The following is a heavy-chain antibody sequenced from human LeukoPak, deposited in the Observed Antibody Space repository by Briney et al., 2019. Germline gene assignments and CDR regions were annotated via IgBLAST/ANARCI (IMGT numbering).Heavy chain of an antibody. J-gene: IGHJ4*02. Sequence: GRSLRLSCAASGFTFSSYAMSWVRQAPGKGLEWVSAISGSGGSTYYADSVKGRFTISTDNSKNTLYLQMNSLRAEDTAVYYCAKLYLTTVTTGGWGQGTLVTVSS. V-gene: IGHV3-23*01. D-gene: IGHD4-17*01. CDR1: GFTFSSYA. CDR2: ISGSGGST. CDR3: AKLYLTTVTTGG.